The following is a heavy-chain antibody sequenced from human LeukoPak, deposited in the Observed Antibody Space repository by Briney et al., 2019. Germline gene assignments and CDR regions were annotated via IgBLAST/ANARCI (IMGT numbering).Heavy chain of an antibody. J-gene: IGHJ4*02. CDR3: ARDPTREVAVAAAFDY. V-gene: IGHV3-30-3*01. Sequence: PGMSLRLSCAASGFNFSNYAMHWVRQAPGKGLEWVAVISYEGSNKYYTDSVKGRFTISRDNSKITLYLQVSSLTTEDTAVYFCARDPTREVAVAAAFDYWGQGTLVTVSS. CDR2: ISYEGSNK. D-gene: IGHD6-19*01. CDR1: GFNFSNYA.